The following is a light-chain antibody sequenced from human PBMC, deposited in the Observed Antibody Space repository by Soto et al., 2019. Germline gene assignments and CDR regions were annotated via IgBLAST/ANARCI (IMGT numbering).Light chain of an antibody. CDR3: QQYNSYRT. V-gene: IGKV1-5*01. CDR2: DAS. J-gene: IGKJ1*01. CDR1: QSISSW. Sequence: DIHMTQSPSTLSASVGDRVTITSRASQSISSWLAWYQQKPGKAPKLLIYDASSLESGVPSRFSGSGSGTEFTLTISSLQPDDFATYYCQQYNSYRTFGQGTKVDIK.